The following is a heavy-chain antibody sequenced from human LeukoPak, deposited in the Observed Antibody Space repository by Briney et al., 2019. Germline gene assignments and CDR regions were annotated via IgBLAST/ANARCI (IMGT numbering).Heavy chain of an antibody. V-gene: IGHV3-43*02. Sequence: PGGSLRLSCVASGLPIGDFAMHWVRQAPGQGLEWVSLISGDGVSTFFTDSEKGRFSISRDNSKNSLFLEMSSLRTEDTAMYYCARESGKFDYWGQGTLVAVSS. J-gene: IGHJ4*02. CDR3: ARESGKFDY. CDR1: GLPIGDFA. CDR2: ISGDGVST.